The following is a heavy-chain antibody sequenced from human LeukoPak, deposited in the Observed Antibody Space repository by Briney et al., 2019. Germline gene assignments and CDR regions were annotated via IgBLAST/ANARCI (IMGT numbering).Heavy chain of an antibody. CDR2: ISGSGSST. J-gene: IGHJ4*02. Sequence: GGSLRLSCAASGFTFSSYAMSWVRQAPGKGLEWVSAISGSGSSTYYADSMKGRFTISRDNSKNTLYLQMNSLRAEDTAVYYCAKLRTNNDYYDSSGYYSFCDYWGQGTLVTVSS. V-gene: IGHV3-23*01. CDR3: AKLRTNNDYYDSSGYYSFCDY. CDR1: GFTFSSYA. D-gene: IGHD3-22*01.